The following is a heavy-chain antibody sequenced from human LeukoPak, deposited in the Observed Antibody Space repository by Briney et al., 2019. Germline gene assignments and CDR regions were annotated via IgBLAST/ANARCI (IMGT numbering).Heavy chain of an antibody. V-gene: IGHV4-59*08. J-gene: IGHJ4*02. Sequence: SETLSLTCTVSGGSMSSYYWSWIRQPPGKGLEWIGYIYYSGSTNYNPSLKSRVTISVDTSKNQFSLKLSSVTAADTAVYYCARHSSVRSPFDYWGQGTLVTVSS. CDR1: GGSMSSYY. D-gene: IGHD5/OR15-5a*01. CDR2: IYYSGST. CDR3: ARHSSVRSPFDY.